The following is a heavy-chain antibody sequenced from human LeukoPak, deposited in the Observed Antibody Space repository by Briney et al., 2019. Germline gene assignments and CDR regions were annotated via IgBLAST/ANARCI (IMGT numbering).Heavy chain of an antibody. CDR3: ARHGIGVLPSAMLGDYYFDY. CDR2: IYYSGST. D-gene: IGHD2-2*01. Sequence: SETLSLTWTVAGGSLGSFYWSWIRQPPGKGLEWIGYIYYSGSTKYNPSLKSRVTISVDTSKNQFSLKLTSVTAAGPAVYDYARHGIGVLPSAMLGDYYFDYWGQGTLVTVSS. V-gene: IGHV4-59*08. CDR1: GGSLGSFY. J-gene: IGHJ4*02.